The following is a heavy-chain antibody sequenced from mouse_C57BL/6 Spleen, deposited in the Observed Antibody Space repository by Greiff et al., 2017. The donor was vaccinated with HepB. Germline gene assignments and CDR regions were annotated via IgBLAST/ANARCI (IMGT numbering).Heavy chain of an antibody. J-gene: IGHJ1*03. Sequence: EVQRVESGPGLAKPSQTLTLTCSVTGYSITSDYWNWIRKFPGNKLEYMGYISYSGSTYYNPSLKSRISITRDTSKTQYYLQLSSVTTEDTATYYCARKSDYGYFDVWGTGTTVTVSS. CDR3: ARKSDYGYFDV. V-gene: IGHV3-8*01. CDR1: GYSITSDY. CDR2: ISYSGST.